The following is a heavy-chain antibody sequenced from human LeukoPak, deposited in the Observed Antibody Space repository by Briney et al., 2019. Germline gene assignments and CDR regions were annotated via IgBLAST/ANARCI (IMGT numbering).Heavy chain of an antibody. D-gene: IGHD5-12*01. J-gene: IGHJ4*02. CDR2: IHYIGST. Sequence: SETLSLTCTVSGDSISRYYWSWIRQPPGKGLEWIAFIHYIGSTNYNPSLKSRVTISIDTSRNQFSLSLSSVTAADTPVYYCAKPLLATPSFCDFWGQGILVTVSS. CDR3: AKPLLATPSFCDF. CDR1: GDSISRYY. V-gene: IGHV4-59*08.